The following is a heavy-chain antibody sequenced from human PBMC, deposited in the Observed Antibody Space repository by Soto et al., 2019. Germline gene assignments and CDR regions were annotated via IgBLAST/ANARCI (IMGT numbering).Heavy chain of an antibody. V-gene: IGHV2-5*02. J-gene: IGHJ4*02. CDR2: IYWDDDK. Sequence: QITLKESGPTLVKPTQTLTLTCTFSGFSLSTCGVGVGWIRQRPGKALEWIALIYWDDDKRYSPSLKSRLTNTKDTSENQVVLTMTNMDPVDTATYYCAHHSPLIRGVITRTNWGIDYWGQGTLVTVSS. CDR3: AHHSPLIRGVITRTNWGIDY. CDR1: GFSLSTCGVG. D-gene: IGHD3-10*01.